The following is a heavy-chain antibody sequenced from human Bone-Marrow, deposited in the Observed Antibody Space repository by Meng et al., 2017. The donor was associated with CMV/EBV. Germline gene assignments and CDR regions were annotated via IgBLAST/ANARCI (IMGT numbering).Heavy chain of an antibody. CDR1: GFTFSNAW. CDR3: ARGGYQLLGF. J-gene: IGHJ4*02. V-gene: IGHV3-7*01. CDR2: IKQDGSEK. Sequence: ETLSLTCAASGFTFSNAWMSWVRQAPGKGLEWVANIKQDGSEKYYVDSVKGRFTISRDNAKNSLYLQMNSLRAEDTAVYYCARGGYQLLGFGGQGTLVTVSS. D-gene: IGHD2-2*01.